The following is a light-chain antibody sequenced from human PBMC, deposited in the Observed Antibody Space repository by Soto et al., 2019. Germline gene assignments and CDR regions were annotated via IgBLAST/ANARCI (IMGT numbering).Light chain of an antibody. V-gene: IGLV2-14*01. CDR1: SSDVGGYNY. CDR2: EVS. J-gene: IGLJ2*01. Sequence: QSALTQPASVSGSPGQSITISCTGTSSDVGGYNYVSWYQQHPGKAPKLMISEVSSRPSGVSNRFSGSKSGNTASLTISGLQAEDEADYYCSSYTSSSTRVFGGGTKVTVL. CDR3: SSYTSSSTRV.